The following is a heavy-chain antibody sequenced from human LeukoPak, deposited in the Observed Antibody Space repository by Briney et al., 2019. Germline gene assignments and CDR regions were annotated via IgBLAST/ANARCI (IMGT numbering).Heavy chain of an antibody. CDR1: GYSISSGYY. D-gene: IGHD6-19*01. V-gene: IGHV4-38-2*01. Sequence: SETLSLTCAVSGYSISSGYYWGWIRQPPGKGLEWIGSIYHSGSTYYNPSLKSRVTISVDTSKNQFSLKLSSVTAADTAAYYCARASSGWYAGGYFDYWGQGTLVTVSS. CDR3: ARASSGWYAGGYFDY. J-gene: IGHJ4*02. CDR2: IYHSGST.